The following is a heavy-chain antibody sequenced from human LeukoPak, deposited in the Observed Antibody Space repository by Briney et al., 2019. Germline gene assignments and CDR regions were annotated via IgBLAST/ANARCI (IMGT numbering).Heavy chain of an antibody. D-gene: IGHD3-10*01. CDR2: ISYDGSNK. CDR3: ARDPNDRRGVITGGDY. V-gene: IGHV3-30*04. Sequence: TLRLSSAASGFTFSSYAMDWLRPAPGKGLEGVAVISYDGSNKYYADSVKGRFTISRDNSKNTLYLQMNSLRAEDTAVYYCARDPNDRRGVITGGDYWGQGTLVTVSS. J-gene: IGHJ4*02. CDR1: GFTFSSYA.